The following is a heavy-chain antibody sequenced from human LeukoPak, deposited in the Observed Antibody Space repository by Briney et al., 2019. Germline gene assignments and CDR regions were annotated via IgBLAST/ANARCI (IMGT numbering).Heavy chain of an antibody. D-gene: IGHD2-2*01. CDR2: ISSGSRDI. CDR3: ARDLEASTSCLDY. V-gene: IGHV3-21*01. CDR1: GFTFRTYS. Sequence: PGGSLRLSCAASGFTFRTYSMNWVRQAPGKGLEWVSSISSGSRDIYYADSLKGRFTISRDNAKNSLYLQMNSLRADDTAVYYCARDLEASTSCLDYWGQGTLVTVSS. J-gene: IGHJ4*02.